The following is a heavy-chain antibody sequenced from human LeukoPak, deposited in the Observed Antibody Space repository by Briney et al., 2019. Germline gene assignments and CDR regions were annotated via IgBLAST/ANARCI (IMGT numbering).Heavy chain of an antibody. CDR1: GGTFSSYA. CDR3: ATDYGSGSYYHDAFDI. Sequence: ASVKVSCKASGGTFSSYAISWVRQAPGQGLEWMGRIIPIFGTANYAQKFQGRVTMTEDTSTDTAYMELSSLRSEDTAVYYCATDYGSGSYYHDAFDIWGQGTMVTVSS. V-gene: IGHV1-69*06. CDR2: IIPIFGTA. D-gene: IGHD3-10*01. J-gene: IGHJ3*02.